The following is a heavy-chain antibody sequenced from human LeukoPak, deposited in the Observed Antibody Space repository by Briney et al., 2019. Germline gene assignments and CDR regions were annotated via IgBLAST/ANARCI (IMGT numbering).Heavy chain of an antibody. D-gene: IGHD5-18*01. J-gene: IGHJ4*02. CDR1: GFPVSGYA. CDR2: ISGSGGSK. CDR3: AKGGYSYAIPAFDY. V-gene: IGHV3-23*01. Sequence: GESLKISCAASGFPVSGYARSCVRQAPGKGRWGGSAISGSGGSKYYADSVKGRFTISRDNSKNTLYLQMNSLRAEDTAVYYCAKGGYSYAIPAFDYWGQGTLVTVSS.